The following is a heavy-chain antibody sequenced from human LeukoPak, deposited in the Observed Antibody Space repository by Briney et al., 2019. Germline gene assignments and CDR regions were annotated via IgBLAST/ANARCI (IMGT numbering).Heavy chain of an antibody. V-gene: IGHV3-7*01. CDR2: IKQDGSEK. Sequence: PGGSLRLSCGASGFTFNSYWMSWVRQAPGKGLEWVANIKQDGSEKYYVDSVKGRFTISRDNAKNSLYLQMNSLRAEDTAVFYCARDIVGATGFGWGQGTLVTVSS. CDR3: ARDIVGATGFG. J-gene: IGHJ4*02. CDR1: GFTFNSYW. D-gene: IGHD1-26*01.